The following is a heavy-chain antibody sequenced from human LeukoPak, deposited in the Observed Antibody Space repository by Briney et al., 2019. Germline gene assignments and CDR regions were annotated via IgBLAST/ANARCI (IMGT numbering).Heavy chain of an antibody. D-gene: IGHD3-10*01. CDR1: GFDFSSYS. CDR3: ARIPVWGASMDV. J-gene: IGHJ6*02. CDR2: ISGTSSYI. Sequence: GGSLRLSCAASGFDFSSYSMNWVRQAPGKGLEWVSSISGTSSYIYYAESMKGRFIISRDNAKGSLYLQMNSLRAEDTAVYYCARIPVWGASMDVWGQGATVTVCS. V-gene: IGHV3-21*01.